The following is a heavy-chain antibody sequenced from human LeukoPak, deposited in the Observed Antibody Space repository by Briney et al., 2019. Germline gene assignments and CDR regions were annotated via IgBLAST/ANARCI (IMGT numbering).Heavy chain of an antibody. CDR2: ISAYNGNT. D-gene: IGHD6-13*01. Sequence: ASLKVSCKPSGYTFTSYGISWVRQAPGQGLEWMGWISAYNGNTNYAQKLQGRVTMTTDTSTSTAYMELRSLRSDDTAVYYCAREQQLALDAFDIWGQGTMVTVSS. V-gene: IGHV1-18*01. CDR1: GYTFTSYG. CDR3: AREQQLALDAFDI. J-gene: IGHJ3*02.